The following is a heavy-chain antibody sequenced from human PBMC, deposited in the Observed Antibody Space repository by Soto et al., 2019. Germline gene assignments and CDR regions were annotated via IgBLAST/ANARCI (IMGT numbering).Heavy chain of an antibody. CDR3: ARYSTMVRGFRY. D-gene: IGHD3-10*01. CDR1: GGSISSYY. CDR2: IYYSGST. Sequence: SETLSLTCTVSGGSISSYYWSWIRQPPGKGLEWIGYIYYSGSTNYNPSLKSLVTISVDTSKNQFSLKLSSVTAADTAVYYCARYSTMVRGFRYWGQGTLVTVS. V-gene: IGHV4-59*01. J-gene: IGHJ4*02.